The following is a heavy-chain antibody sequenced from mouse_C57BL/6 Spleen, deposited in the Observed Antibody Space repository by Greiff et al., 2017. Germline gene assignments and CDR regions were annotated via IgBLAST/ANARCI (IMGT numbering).Heavy chain of an antibody. CDR1: GFTFSSYA. CDR2: ISDGGSYT. J-gene: IGHJ2*01. V-gene: IGHV5-4*01. Sequence: EVQVVESGGGLVKPGGSLKLSCAASGFTFSSYAMSWVRQTPEKRLEWVATISDGGSYTYYPDNVKGRFTISRDNAKNNLYLQMSHLKSEDTAMFYCARDGGYPDYWGQGTTLTVSS. D-gene: IGHD1-1*02. CDR3: ARDGGYPDY.